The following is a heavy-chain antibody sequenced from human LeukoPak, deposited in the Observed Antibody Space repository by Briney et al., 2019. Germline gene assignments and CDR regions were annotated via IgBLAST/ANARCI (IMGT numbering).Heavy chain of an antibody. CDR2: ISYDGSNK. CDR3: ARGVWNDEGLDS. CDR1: GFTFSSYG. J-gene: IGHJ4*02. D-gene: IGHD1-1*01. Sequence: GRSLRLSCAASGFTFSSYGMHWVRQAPGKGLEWVAVISYDGSNKYYADSVKGRFTISRDNSKNTLYLQMNSLRAEDTAVYYCARGVWNDEGLDSWGQGTLVIVSS. V-gene: IGHV3-30*03.